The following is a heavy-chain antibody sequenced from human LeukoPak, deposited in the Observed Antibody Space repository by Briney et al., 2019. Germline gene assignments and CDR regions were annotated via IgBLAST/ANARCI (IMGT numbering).Heavy chain of an antibody. CDR3: AKIPGDYDFWSGYGYYYMDV. V-gene: IGHV3-23*01. J-gene: IGHJ6*03. Sequence: GGSLRLSCAASGLTFSSYAMSWVRQAPGKGLEWVSAISGSGGSTYYADSVKGRFTISRDNSKNTLYLQMNSLRAEDTAVYYCAKIPGDYDFWSGYGYYYMDVWGKGTTVTVSS. CDR2: ISGSGGST. CDR1: GLTFSSYA. D-gene: IGHD3-3*01.